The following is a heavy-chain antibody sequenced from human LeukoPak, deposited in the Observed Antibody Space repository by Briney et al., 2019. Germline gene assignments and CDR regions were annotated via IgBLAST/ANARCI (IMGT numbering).Heavy chain of an antibody. V-gene: IGHV3-23*01. CDR3: AASRRDGYNSSFDY. J-gene: IGHJ4*02. CDR1: GFTFTSYA. D-gene: IGHD5-24*01. Sequence: PGGSLRLSCSASGFTFTSYAMNWVRQAPGKGLEWVSGIRGSGGSTYYADSVKGRFTISRDISKNTLYLQMDTLRADDKAIYYCAASRRDGYNSSFDYWGQGTLVTVSS. CDR2: IRGSGGST.